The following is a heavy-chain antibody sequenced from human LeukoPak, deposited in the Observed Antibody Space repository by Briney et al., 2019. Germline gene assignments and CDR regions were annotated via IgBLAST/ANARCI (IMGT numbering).Heavy chain of an antibody. Sequence: PGGSLRLSCAASGFTFSSYSMNWVRQAPGKGLEWVSSISSSSSYIYYADSVKGRFTISRDNAKNSLYLQMNSLRAEDTAVYYCARVVISSGCLKSWGQGTLVTVPS. CDR1: GFTFSSYS. CDR2: ISSSSSYI. V-gene: IGHV3-21*01. D-gene: IGHD6-19*01. CDR3: ARVVISSGCLKS. J-gene: IGHJ4*02.